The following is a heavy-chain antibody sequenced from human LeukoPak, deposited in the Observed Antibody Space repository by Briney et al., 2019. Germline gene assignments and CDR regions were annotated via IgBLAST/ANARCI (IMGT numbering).Heavy chain of an antibody. J-gene: IGHJ4*02. CDR2: IYYSGST. D-gene: IGHD3-22*01. CDR3: ARERYYYDSSGYGRLFDY. CDR1: GGSISSSSYY. Sequence: SESLSLTCTVSGGSISSSSYYWGWIRQPPGKGLEWIGSIYYSGSTYYNPSLKSRVTISVDTSKNQFSLKLSSVTAADTAVYYCARERYYYDSSGYGRLFDYWGQGTLVTVSS. V-gene: IGHV4-39*07.